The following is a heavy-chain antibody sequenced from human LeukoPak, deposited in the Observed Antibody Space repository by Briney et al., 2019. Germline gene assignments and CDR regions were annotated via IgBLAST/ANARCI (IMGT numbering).Heavy chain of an antibody. CDR2: INPSGGST. CDR3: AREGIAVADQ. Sequence: ASVKVSCKASGGTFSSYAISWVRQAPGQGLEWMGIINPSGGSTSYAQKFQGRVTMTRDMSTSTVYMELSSLRSEDTAVYYCAREGIAVADQWGQGTLVTVSS. J-gene: IGHJ4*02. D-gene: IGHD6-19*01. CDR1: GGTFSSYA. V-gene: IGHV1-46*01.